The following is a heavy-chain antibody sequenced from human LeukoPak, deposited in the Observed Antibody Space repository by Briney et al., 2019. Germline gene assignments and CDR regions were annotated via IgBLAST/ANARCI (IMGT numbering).Heavy chain of an antibody. V-gene: IGHV1-69*13. D-gene: IGHD3-22*01. Sequence: ASVKVSCKASGGTFSSYAISWVRQAPGQGLEWMGGIIPIFGTANYAQKFQGRVTITADESTSTAYMELSSLRSEDTAVYYCARDWYYYDSSSYYYVLRYWGQGTLVTVSS. CDR1: GGTFSSYA. CDR3: ARDWYYYDSSSYYYVLRY. J-gene: IGHJ4*02. CDR2: IIPIFGTA.